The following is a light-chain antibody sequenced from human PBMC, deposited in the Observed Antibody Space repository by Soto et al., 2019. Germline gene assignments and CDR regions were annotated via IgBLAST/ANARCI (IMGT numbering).Light chain of an antibody. Sequence: QSVLTQPASVSGSPGQSITISCTGTSRDIGNYNYVSWYQHHPGKAPKLMIYEVTSRPSGVSDRFSGSKSGMTASLTISGLQPEDEADYFCASYRSANTPVVFGNGTKGTVL. J-gene: IGLJ1*01. CDR3: ASYRSANTPVV. CDR1: SRDIGNYNY. V-gene: IGLV2-14*01. CDR2: EVT.